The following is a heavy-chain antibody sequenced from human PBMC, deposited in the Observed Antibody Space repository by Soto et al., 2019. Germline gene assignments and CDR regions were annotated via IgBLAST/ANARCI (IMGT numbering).Heavy chain of an antibody. J-gene: IGHJ4*02. CDR1: GGSISSGGYY. V-gene: IGHV4-31*03. CDR3: ARVRGYSYGQYYFDY. D-gene: IGHD5-18*01. Sequence: SETLSLTCTVSGGSISSGGYYWSWIRQHPGKGLEWIGYIYYSGSTYYNPSLKSRVTISVDTSKNQFSLKLSSVTAADTAVYYCARVRGYSYGQYYFDYWGQGTLVTVSS. CDR2: IYYSGST.